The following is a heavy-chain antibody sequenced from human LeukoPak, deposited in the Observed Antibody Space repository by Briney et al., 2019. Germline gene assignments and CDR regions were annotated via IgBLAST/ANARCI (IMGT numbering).Heavy chain of an antibody. CDR1: GGSISSGDYY. Sequence: SETLSLTCTVSGGSISSGDYYWSWIREPPGKGLEWIGYIYYSGSTYYNPSLKSRVTISVDTSKNQFSLKLSSVTAADTAVYYCASSNSVVGYFQHWGQGTLVTVSS. CDR3: ASSNSVVGYFQH. CDR2: IYYSGST. V-gene: IGHV4-30-4*08. J-gene: IGHJ1*01. D-gene: IGHD2/OR15-2a*01.